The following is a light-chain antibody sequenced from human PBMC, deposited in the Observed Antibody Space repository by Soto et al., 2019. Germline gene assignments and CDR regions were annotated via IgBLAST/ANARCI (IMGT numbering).Light chain of an antibody. V-gene: IGLV2-14*01. Sequence: QSALTQPASVSGSPGQSITISCTGTSSDVGGYNYVSWYQQHPGKAPKLMIYEVSYRPSGVSNRFSGSKSGNTASLTISGLQAEDDADYYCSSYTSSTTLVFGGGTQLTVL. J-gene: IGLJ7*01. CDR2: EVS. CDR3: SSYTSSTTLV. CDR1: SSDVGGYNY.